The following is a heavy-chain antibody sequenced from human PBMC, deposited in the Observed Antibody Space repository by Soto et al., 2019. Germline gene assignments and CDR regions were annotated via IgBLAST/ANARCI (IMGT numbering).Heavy chain of an antibody. CDR2: VYYSGTT. J-gene: IGHJ6*02. CDR1: GGSISRYY. V-gene: IGHV4-59*01. D-gene: IGHD5-18*01. CDR3: SRATSVYSRGYGMDV. Sequence: SETLSLTCTVSGGSISRYYWSWIRQPPGKGLEWIGYVYYSGTTNYNPSLRSRVTISVDTSNNQFSLRLSSVTAADTAVYYCSRATSVYSRGYGMDVWGQGTTITVSS.